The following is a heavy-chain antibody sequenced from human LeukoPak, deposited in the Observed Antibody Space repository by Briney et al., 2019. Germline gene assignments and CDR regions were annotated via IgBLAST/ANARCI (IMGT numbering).Heavy chain of an antibody. J-gene: IGHJ4*02. Sequence: GGSLRLSCAASGFTFSSYAMSWVRQAPGKGLEWVGRIKSKTDGGTTDYAAPVKGRFTISRDDSYNTLYLQMDSLKTEDTALYYCTTDPPRYCSSTSCYLGYWGQGTLVTVSS. D-gene: IGHD2-2*01. V-gene: IGHV3-15*01. CDR2: IKSKTDGGTT. CDR1: GFTFSSYA. CDR3: TTDPPRYCSSTSCYLGY.